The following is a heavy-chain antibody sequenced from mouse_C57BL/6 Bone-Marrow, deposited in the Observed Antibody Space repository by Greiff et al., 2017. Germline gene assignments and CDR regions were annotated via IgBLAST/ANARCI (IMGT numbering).Heavy chain of an antibody. D-gene: IGHD2-2*01. CDR2: INYDGSST. V-gene: IGHV5-16*01. CDR1: GFTFSDYY. J-gene: IGHJ2*01. Sequence: EVKLVESEGGLVQPGSSMKLSCTASGFTFSDYYMAWVRQVPEKGLEWVANINYDGSSTYYLDSLKSRFIISRDNAKNILYLQMSSLKSEDTATYCCARDGYYFDYWGQGTTLTVSS. CDR3: ARDGYYFDY.